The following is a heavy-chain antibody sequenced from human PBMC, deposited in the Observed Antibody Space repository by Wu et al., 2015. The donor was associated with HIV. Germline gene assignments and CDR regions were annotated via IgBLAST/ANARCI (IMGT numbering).Heavy chain of an antibody. CDR1: GYTFTSYY. D-gene: IGHD3-22*01. J-gene: IGHJ6*02. Sequence: QVQLVQSGAEVKKPGASVKVSCKASGYTFTSYYMHWVRQAPGQGLEWMGIINPSGGSTSYAQKFQGRVTMTRDTSTSTVYMELSSLRSEDTAVYYCARDRKEITMKVVVNWGAYYYGMDVWGQGTTVTVSS. V-gene: IGHV1-46*01. CDR3: ARDRKEITMKVVVNWGAYYYGMDV. CDR2: INPSGGST.